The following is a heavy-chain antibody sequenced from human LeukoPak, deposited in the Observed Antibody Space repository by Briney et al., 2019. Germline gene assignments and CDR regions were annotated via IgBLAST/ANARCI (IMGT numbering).Heavy chain of an antibody. D-gene: IGHD6-19*01. CDR3: AKLDSSGWSRPFAY. J-gene: IGHJ4*02. V-gene: IGHV3-30*18. CDR1: GFTFSSYA. CDR2: MSHDGSNK. Sequence: PGRSLRLSCAASGFTFSSYAMHWVRQAPGKGLEWVAVMSHDGSNKYYGDSVKGRFTISRDNSKNTLYLQMNSLRAEDTAVYYCAKLDSSGWSRPFAYWGQGTLVTVSS.